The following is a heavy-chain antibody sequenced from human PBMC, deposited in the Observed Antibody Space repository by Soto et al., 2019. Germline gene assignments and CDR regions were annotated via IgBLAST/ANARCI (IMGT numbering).Heavy chain of an antibody. V-gene: IGHV4-4*07. CDR1: GGSISSYY. CDR2: IYTSGST. Sequence: SETLSLTCTVSGGSISSYYWSWIRQPAGKGLEWIGRIYTSGSTNYNPSLNSRVTMSGDTSKNQYYLKLSFVTAADTAVYYGARIGEYCSGGSCYAEGFFDYWGQGTQVTVSS. CDR3: ARIGEYCSGGSCYAEGFFDY. J-gene: IGHJ4*02. D-gene: IGHD2-15*01.